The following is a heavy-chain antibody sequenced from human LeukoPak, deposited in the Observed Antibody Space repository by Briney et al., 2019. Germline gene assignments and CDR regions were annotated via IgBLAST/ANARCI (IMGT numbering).Heavy chain of an antibody. CDR3: ARDRAAAGHWFDP. D-gene: IGHD6-13*01. J-gene: IGHJ5*02. Sequence: SETLSLTCTVSGGSISSYYWSWIRQPPGKGLVWVGYIYYSGSTNYNPSLKSRVTISVDTSKNQFSLKLSSVTAADTAVYYCARDRAAAGHWFDPWGQGTLVTVSS. V-gene: IGHV4-59*01. CDR2: IYYSGST. CDR1: GGSISSYY.